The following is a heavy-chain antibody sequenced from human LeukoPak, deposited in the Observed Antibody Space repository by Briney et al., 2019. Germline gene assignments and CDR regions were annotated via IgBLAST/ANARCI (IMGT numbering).Heavy chain of an antibody. V-gene: IGHV4-31*03. J-gene: IGHJ4*02. CDR1: GGSISSGGYY. D-gene: IGHD2-15*01. CDR3: ARVASGSEGY. Sequence: PSETLSLTCTVSGGSISSGGYYWSWIRQHPGKGLEWIGYIYYSGSTYYNPSLKSRVTISVDTSKNRFSLKLSSVTAADTAVYYCARVASGSEGYWGQGTLVTVSS. CDR2: IYYSGST.